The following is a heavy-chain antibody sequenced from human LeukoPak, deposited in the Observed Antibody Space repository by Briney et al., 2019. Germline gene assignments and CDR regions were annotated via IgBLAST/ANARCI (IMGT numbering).Heavy chain of an antibody. D-gene: IGHD3-10*01. CDR1: GYTFTGYY. J-gene: IGHJ4*02. V-gene: IGHV1-2*02. Sequence: ASVKVSCKASGYTFTGYYMHWVRQAPGQGLEWMGWINPNSGGTNYAQKFQGRVTMTRDTSISTAYMELSRLRSDDTAVYYCARDSFMVRGVITRASPNYWGQGTLVTVSS. CDR2: INPNSGGT. CDR3: ARDSFMVRGVITRASPNY.